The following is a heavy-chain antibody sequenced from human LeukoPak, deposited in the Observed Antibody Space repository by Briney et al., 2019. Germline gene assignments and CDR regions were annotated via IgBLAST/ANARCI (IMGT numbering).Heavy chain of an antibody. J-gene: IGHJ4*02. CDR1: GYTFTSYG. CDR2: ISAYNGKT. Sequence: GASVKVSCKASGYTFTSYGISWVQQAPGQGLEWMGWISAYNGKTNYAQKLQGRVTMTTDTSTSTAYMELMSLRSDDAAVYYCARGVTPDYGDYVPYFDDWGQGTLVTVSS. V-gene: IGHV1-18*01. CDR3: ARGVTPDYGDYVPYFDD. D-gene: IGHD4-17*01.